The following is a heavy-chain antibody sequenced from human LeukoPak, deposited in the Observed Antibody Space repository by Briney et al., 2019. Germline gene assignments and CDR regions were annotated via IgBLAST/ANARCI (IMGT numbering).Heavy chain of an antibody. CDR3: ARDRHYYDSSGLSSWFDP. D-gene: IGHD3-22*01. V-gene: IGHV4-39*07. Sequence: PSETLSLTCTVSGGSISSSSYYWGWIRQPPGKGLEWIGSIYYSGSTYYNPSLKSRVTISVDTSKNQFSLKLSSVTAADTAVYYCARDRHYYDSSGLSSWFDPWGQGTLVTVSS. CDR2: IYYSGST. J-gene: IGHJ5*02. CDR1: GGSISSSSYY.